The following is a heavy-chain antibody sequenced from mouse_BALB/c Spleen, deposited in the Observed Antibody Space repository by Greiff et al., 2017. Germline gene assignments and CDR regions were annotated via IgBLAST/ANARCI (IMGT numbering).Heavy chain of an antibody. CDR3: ARIFLYYYGSSGYAMDY. V-gene: IGHV2-2*02. J-gene: IGHJ4*01. D-gene: IGHD1-1*01. CDR2: IWSGGST. Sequence: VQLVESGPGLVQPSQSLSITCTVSGFSLTSYGVHWVRQSPGKGLGWLGVIWSGGSTDYNAAFISRLSISKDNSKSQVFFKMNSLQANDTAIYYCARIFLYYYGSSGYAMDYWGQGTSVTVSS. CDR1: GFSLTSYG.